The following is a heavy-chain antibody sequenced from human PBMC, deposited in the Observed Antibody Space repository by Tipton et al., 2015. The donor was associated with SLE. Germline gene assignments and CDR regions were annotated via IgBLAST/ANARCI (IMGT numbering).Heavy chain of an antibody. CDR3: ARLFTGTGRGLEM. D-gene: IGHD1-1*01. CDR2: ISGSRSTI. J-gene: IGHJ3*02. CDR1: GFTFSIFS. V-gene: IGHV3-48*01. Sequence: SLRLSCAASGFTFSIFSMNWVRQTPGKGLEWVSYISGSRSTIYYADSVKGRFTISRDNAKNSLYLQMNSLRAEDTAVYYCARLFTGTGRGLEMWGQGTMVTVSS.